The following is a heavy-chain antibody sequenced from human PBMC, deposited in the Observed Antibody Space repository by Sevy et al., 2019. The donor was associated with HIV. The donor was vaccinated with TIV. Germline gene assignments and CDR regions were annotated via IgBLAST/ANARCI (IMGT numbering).Heavy chain of an antibody. CDR1: GFTFSSYS. CDR2: ISSSSSYI. J-gene: IGHJ4*02. V-gene: IGHV3-21*01. Sequence: GGSLRLSCAASGFTFSSYSMNWVRQAPGKGLEWVSSISSSSSYIYYADSVKGRFTISRDNAKNSLYLQMNSLRAEDTAVYYCARDFSYDYVRGSYRYWGQGTLVTVSS. CDR3: ARDFSYDYVRGSYRY. D-gene: IGHD3-16*02.